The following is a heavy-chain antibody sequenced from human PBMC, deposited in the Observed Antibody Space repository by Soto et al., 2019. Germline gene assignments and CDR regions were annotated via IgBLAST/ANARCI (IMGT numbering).Heavy chain of an antibody. J-gene: IGHJ5*02. CDR1: GGTFGSYA. CDR3: ATAPSTRIVVAPSAP. Sequence: SVKVSCKASGGTFGSYASSWVRQAPGQGLEWMGGIIPIFGTANYAQKFQGRVTITADESTSTAYMELSSLRSEDPAVYYCATAPSTRIVVAPSAPWGKGTPVTVSS. CDR2: IIPIFGTA. V-gene: IGHV1-69*13. D-gene: IGHD3-22*01.